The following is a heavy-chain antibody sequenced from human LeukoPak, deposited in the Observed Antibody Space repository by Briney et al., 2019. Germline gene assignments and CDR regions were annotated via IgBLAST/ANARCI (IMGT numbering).Heavy chain of an antibody. V-gene: IGHV1-2*02. Sequence: ASVKVSCKASGYTFTGYYMHWVRQAPGQGLVWMGWINPDSGGTNYAQKFQGRVTMTMDTSISTAYMELSRLRSDDTAVYYCARDSNGWHYYYMDVWGKGTTVTVSS. CDR3: ARDSNGWHYYYMDV. D-gene: IGHD6-19*01. J-gene: IGHJ6*03. CDR2: INPDSGGT. CDR1: GYTFTGYY.